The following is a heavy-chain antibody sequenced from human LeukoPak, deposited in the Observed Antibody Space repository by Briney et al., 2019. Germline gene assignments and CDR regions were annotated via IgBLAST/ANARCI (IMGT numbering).Heavy chain of an antibody. V-gene: IGHV4-34*01. CDR2: INHSGST. J-gene: IGHJ4*02. Sequence: GSLRLSCTASGFTSSNAWMSWIRQPPGKGLEWIGEINHSGSTNYKSSLKSRVTISVDTSKNQFSLNLYSVTAADTAVYYCARRGQAGYLYWGQGTLVTVSS. CDR1: GFTSSNAW. CDR3: ARRGQAGYLY. D-gene: IGHD3-16*02.